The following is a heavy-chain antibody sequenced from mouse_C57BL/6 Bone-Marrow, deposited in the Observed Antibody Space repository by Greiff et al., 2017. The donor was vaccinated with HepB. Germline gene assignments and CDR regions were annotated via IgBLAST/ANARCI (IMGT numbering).Heavy chain of an antibody. CDR2: ISDGGSYT. CDR1: GFTFSSYA. CDR3: AREGYGYDEAY. J-gene: IGHJ3*01. Sequence: EVKVVESGGGLVKPGGSLKLSCAASGFTFSSYAMSWVRQTPEKRLEWVATISDGGSYTYYPDNVKGRFTISRDNAKNNLYLQMSHLKSEDTAMYYCAREGYGYDEAYWGQGTLVTVSA. D-gene: IGHD2-2*01. V-gene: IGHV5-4*01.